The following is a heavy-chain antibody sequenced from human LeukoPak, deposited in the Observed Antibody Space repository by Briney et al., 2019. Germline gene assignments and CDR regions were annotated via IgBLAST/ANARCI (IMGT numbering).Heavy chain of an antibody. V-gene: IGHV1-69*05. CDR2: IIPIFGTA. J-gene: IGHJ6*03. D-gene: IGHD3-10*01. CDR1: GGTFSSYA. Sequence: ASVKVSCKASGGTFSSYAISWVRQAPGQGLEWMGGIIPIFGTANYAQKFQGRVTITTDESTSTAYMELSSLRSEDTAVYYCARVHPSVWFGELYYYMDVWGKGTTVTVSS. CDR3: ARVHPSVWFGELYYYMDV.